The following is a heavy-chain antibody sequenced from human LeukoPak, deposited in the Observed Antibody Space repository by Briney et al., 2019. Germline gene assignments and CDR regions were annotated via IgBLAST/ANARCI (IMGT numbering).Heavy chain of an antibody. CDR3: ARDRAVTQDWVEFDP. V-gene: IGHV3-66*03. D-gene: IGHD4-17*01. CDR2: IRDSGET. Sequence: GGSLRLSCAGSGFSVSNYYMSWVRQAPGQGLEWVSLIRDSGETFYADSVKGRFTISRDNSKNTMYLQMNRLRVEDTAVYFCARDRAVTQDWVEFDPWGQGTLVTVSS. CDR1: GFSVSNYY. J-gene: IGHJ5*02.